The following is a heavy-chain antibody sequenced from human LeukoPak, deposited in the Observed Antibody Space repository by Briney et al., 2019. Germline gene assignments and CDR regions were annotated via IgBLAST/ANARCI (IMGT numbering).Heavy chain of an antibody. V-gene: IGHV3-23*01. J-gene: IGHJ4*02. CDR1: GFTFSSYS. D-gene: IGHD6-6*01. Sequence: GGSLRLSCAASGFTFSSYSMNWVRQAPGKGLEWVSAISGSGGSTYYAGSVKGRFTISRDNSKNTLSLQMNSLRADDTAIYYCAKGTYSSSPRDYWGQGTLVTVSS. CDR3: AKGTYSSSPRDY. CDR2: ISGSGGST.